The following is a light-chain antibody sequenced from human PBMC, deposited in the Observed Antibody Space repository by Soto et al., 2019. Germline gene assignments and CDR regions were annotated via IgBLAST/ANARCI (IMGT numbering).Light chain of an antibody. CDR1: QSVSSNY. J-gene: IGKJ4*01. CDR3: QQYGGSPRVT. V-gene: IGKV3-20*01. Sequence: EIVLTQSPGTLSLSPGERATLSCRASQSVSSNYLAWYQQKPGQAPRLLIYGASSRDTGIPERFSGSESGTDFTLTISRLEPDYFVVYYCQQYGGSPRVTFGGGTKVEIK. CDR2: GAS.